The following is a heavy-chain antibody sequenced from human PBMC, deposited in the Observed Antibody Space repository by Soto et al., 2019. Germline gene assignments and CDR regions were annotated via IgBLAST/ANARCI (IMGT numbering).Heavy chain of an antibody. D-gene: IGHD3-16*01. J-gene: IGHJ4*02. Sequence: QVQLVQSGAEVKKPGSSVKVSCKASGGTFSSYTISWVRQAPGQGLEWMGRIIPILGIANYAQKFQGRVTITADKSTSTAYMELRSLRSEDTAVYYCARGGATASSFDYWGQGTLVTVSS. CDR3: ARGGATASSFDY. V-gene: IGHV1-69*02. CDR1: GGTFSSYT. CDR2: IIPILGIA.